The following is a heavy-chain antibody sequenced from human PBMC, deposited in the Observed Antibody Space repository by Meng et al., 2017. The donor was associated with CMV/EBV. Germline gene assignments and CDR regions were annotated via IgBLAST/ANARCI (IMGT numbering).Heavy chain of an antibody. J-gene: IGHJ5*02. V-gene: IGHV4-39*07. CDR1: GGSISSSSYY. Sequence: QLQLQEPGPGLVKPSETLSLPCTVSGGSISSSSYYWGWIRQPPGKGLEWIGSIYYSGSTYYNPSLKSRVTISVDTSKNQFSLKLSSVTAADTAVYYCARGVVTMIVVYDPWGQGTLVTVSS. CDR2: IYYSGST. CDR3: ARGVVTMIVVYDP. D-gene: IGHD3-22*01.